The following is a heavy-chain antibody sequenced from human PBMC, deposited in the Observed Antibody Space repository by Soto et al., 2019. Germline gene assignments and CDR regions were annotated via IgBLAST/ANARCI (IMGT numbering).Heavy chain of an antibody. CDR2: INHSGST. Sequence: SETLSLTCAVYGGSFSGYYWSWIRQPPGKGLEWIGEINHSGSTNYNPSLQSRVTISLDTVKNQFSLKLTSVTAADSATYYCARGHIVSSNFYFMEVWGKGTTVTVSS. D-gene: IGHD3-16*02. CDR1: GGSFSGYY. J-gene: IGHJ6*03. CDR3: ARGHIVSSNFYFMEV. V-gene: IGHV4-34*01.